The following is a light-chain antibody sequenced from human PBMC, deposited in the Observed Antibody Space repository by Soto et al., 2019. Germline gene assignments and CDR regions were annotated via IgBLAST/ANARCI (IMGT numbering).Light chain of an antibody. CDR1: SSDIKSQNY. Sequence: QSVPTQPASVSGSPGQSITISCSGTSSDIKSQNYVSWYQQHPGEGPQLIIYDVAKRPPGVSNRFSGSKSGDTASLVISGLQAEDEAEYYCTSYTETTPHYGFGTGTKLTVL. CDR3: TSYTETTPHYG. V-gene: IGLV2-14*03. CDR2: DVA. J-gene: IGLJ1*01.